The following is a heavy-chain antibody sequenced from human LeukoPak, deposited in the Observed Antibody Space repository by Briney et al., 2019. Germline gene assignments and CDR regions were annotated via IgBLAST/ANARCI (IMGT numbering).Heavy chain of an antibody. Sequence: GGSLRLSCAASGFTFSSYWMSWVRQAPGKGLEWVANIKQDGSEKYYVDSVKGRFTISRDNAKNSLYLQMNSLRAEDTAVYYCAREGGYGDFRVHYYYYYMDVWGQGTTVTISS. CDR3: AREGGYGDFRVHYYYYYMDV. D-gene: IGHD4-17*01. CDR2: IKQDGSEK. CDR1: GFTFSSYW. J-gene: IGHJ6*03. V-gene: IGHV3-7*03.